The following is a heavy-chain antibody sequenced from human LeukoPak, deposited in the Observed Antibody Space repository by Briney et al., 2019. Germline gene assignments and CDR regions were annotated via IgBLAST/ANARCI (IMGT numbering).Heavy chain of an antibody. V-gene: IGHV3-66*01. CDR2: IYSGGST. Sequence: PGGSLRLSCAASGFTFSDYYMSWVRQAPGKGLEWVSVIYSGGSTYYADSVKGRFTISRDNSKNTLYLQMNSLRAEDTAVYYCAKVRGYTINDAFDIWGQGTMVTVSS. CDR1: GFTFSDYY. J-gene: IGHJ3*02. CDR3: AKVRGYTINDAFDI. D-gene: IGHD5-12*01.